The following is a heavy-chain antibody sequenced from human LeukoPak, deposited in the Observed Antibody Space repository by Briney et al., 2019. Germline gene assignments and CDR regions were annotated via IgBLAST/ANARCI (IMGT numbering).Heavy chain of an antibody. D-gene: IGHD3-16*01. Sequence: GGSLRLSCTASGFTFGDYAMSWVRQAPGKGLEWVGFIRSKAYGGTTEYAASVKGRFTISRDDSKSIAYLQMNSLKTEDTAVYYCSRDKFYVWFDPWGQGTLVTVSS. CDR3: SRDKFYVWFDP. CDR1: GFTFGDYA. V-gene: IGHV3-49*04. J-gene: IGHJ5*02. CDR2: IRSKAYGGTT.